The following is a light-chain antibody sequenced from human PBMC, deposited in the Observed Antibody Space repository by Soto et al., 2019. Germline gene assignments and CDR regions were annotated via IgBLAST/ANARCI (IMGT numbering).Light chain of an antibody. J-gene: IGKJ4*01. CDR1: QGINSW. Sequence: DIQMTQSPSSVSASVGDRVTITCRASQGINSWLACYQQKPGKAPKLLIYAASSLQSRVPARFSGSGSGTEYILTISSLKPEDFATYFCQRTNTFPLTFGGGTKVEIK. CDR3: QRTNTFPLT. V-gene: IGKV1-12*01. CDR2: AAS.